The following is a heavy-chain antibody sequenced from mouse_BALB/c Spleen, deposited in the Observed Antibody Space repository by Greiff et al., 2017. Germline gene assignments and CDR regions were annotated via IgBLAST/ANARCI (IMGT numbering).Heavy chain of an antibody. V-gene: IGHV5-9-4*01. CDR3: ARDTRDYAMDY. J-gene: IGHJ4*01. Sequence: EVQLQESGGGLVKPGGSLKLSCAASGFTFSSYAMSWVRQSPEKRLEWVAEISSGGSYTYYPDTVTGRFTISRDNAKNTLYLEMSSLRSEDTAMYYCARDTRDYAMDYWGQGTSVTVSS. CDR2: ISSGGSYT. CDR1: GFTFSSYA.